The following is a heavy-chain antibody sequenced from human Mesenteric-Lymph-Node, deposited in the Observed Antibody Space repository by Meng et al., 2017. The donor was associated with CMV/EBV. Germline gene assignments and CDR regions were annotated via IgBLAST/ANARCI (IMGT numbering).Heavy chain of an antibody. J-gene: IGHJ6*02. CDR2: ISSGHNYM. CDR1: GFSFSSST. CDR3: ASIVPAAMGVDV. V-gene: IGHV3-21*01. D-gene: IGHD2-2*01. Sequence: GGSLRLSCAASGFSFSSSTVNWVRQAPGKGLEWVSSISSGHNYMYYADSVKGRFTISRDNAKNSLYLQMTRLRAEDTAVYYCASIVPAAMGVDVWGQGTTVTVSS.